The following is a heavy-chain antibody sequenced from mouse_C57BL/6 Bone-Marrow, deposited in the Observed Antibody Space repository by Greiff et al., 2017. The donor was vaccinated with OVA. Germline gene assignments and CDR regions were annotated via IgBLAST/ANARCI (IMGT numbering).Heavy chain of an antibody. CDR2: IYPSDSDT. CDR3: AIFTHYYGSSYYAMDY. D-gene: IGHD1-1*01. V-gene: IGHV1-69*02. Sequence: QVQLQQSGAELARPGASVKLSCKASGYTFTSYGISWVKQRTGQGLEGIGEIYPSDSDTNYNQKFKGKATLTVDKSSSTAYMQLSSLTSEDSAVYYCAIFTHYYGSSYYAMDYWGQGTSVTVSS. CDR1: GYTFTSYG. J-gene: IGHJ4*01.